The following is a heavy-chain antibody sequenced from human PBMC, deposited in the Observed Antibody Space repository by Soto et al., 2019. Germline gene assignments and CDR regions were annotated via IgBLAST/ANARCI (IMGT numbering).Heavy chain of an antibody. CDR3: SRDLTGFSDY. J-gene: IGHJ4*02. CDR2: ISPDGNTI. Sequence: EVQLVESGGGLVQPGGSLRLSCADSEFTLSTYWVHWVRQGPGKGLVWVSRISPDGNTINFADSVKGRFAISRDNAKNTVYLQLNSLRAEDTAVYYCSRDLTGFSDYWGQETLVTVSS. V-gene: IGHV3-74*01. CDR1: EFTLSTYW. D-gene: IGHD1-20*01.